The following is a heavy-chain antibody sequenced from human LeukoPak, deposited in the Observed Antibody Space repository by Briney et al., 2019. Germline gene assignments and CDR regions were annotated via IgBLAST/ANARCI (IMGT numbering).Heavy chain of an antibody. CDR3: ARGRRYQLLSLLNWFDP. CDR1: GGSFSGYY. V-gene: IGHV4-34*01. CDR2: INHSGST. Sequence: SETLSLTCAVYGGSFSGYYWSWIRQPPGKGLEWIGEINHSGSTNYNPSLKSRVTISVDTSKNQFSLKLSSVTAADTAVYYCARGRRYQLLSLLNWFDPWGQGTLVTVSS. J-gene: IGHJ5*02. D-gene: IGHD2-2*01.